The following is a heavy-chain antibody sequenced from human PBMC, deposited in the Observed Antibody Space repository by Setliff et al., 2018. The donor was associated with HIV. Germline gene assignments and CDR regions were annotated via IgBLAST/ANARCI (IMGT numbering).Heavy chain of an antibody. J-gene: IGHJ3*02. CDR3: ARHSPNVGVRGDAFDI. CDR1: GGSIRGYY. Sequence: SETLSLTCTVSGGSIRGYYWSWLRQPPGKGLEWIGYIHYSGATNYNPSLKSRVTISLDTSRTQFSLRLSSVTAADTAVYYCARHSPNVGVRGDAFDIWGQGTVVTVSS. D-gene: IGHD2-8*01. V-gene: IGHV4-59*08. CDR2: IHYSGAT.